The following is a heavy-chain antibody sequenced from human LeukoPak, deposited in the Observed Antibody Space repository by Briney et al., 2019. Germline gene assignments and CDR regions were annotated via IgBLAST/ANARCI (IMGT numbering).Heavy chain of an antibody. Sequence: ASAKVSCKASGYTFTGYYMHWVRQAPGQGLEWMGWINLNSGGTNYAQKFQGRVTMTRDTSISTAYMELSRLRSDDTAVYYCARVGQQLVRNWFDPWGQGTLVTVSS. CDR2: INLNSGGT. V-gene: IGHV1-2*02. D-gene: IGHD6-13*01. J-gene: IGHJ5*02. CDR3: ARVGQQLVRNWFDP. CDR1: GYTFTGYY.